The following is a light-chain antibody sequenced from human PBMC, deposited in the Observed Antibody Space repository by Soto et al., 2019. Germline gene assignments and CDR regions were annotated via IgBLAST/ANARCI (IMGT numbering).Light chain of an antibody. V-gene: IGLV1-44*01. CDR3: AAWDGSLNGWV. Sequence: QSVLTQAPSASGTPGQRVTISCSGSNSNIGSNTVSWYQQVPGTAPKVVIYTNGQLHSGVPDRLSGSKCGTSASLAIGGLPSQDEADYYCAAWDGSLNGWVFGGGTPLPVL. CDR2: TNG. CDR1: NSNIGSNT. J-gene: IGLJ3*02.